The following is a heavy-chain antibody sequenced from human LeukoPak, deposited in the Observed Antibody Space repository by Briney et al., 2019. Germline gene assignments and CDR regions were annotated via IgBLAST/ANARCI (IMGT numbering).Heavy chain of an antibody. V-gene: IGHV3-15*01. CDR1: GFTFSTYS. CDR2: IKSKTDGGTT. D-gene: IGHD3-10*01. J-gene: IGHJ4*02. Sequence: PGGSLRLSCAASGFTFSTYSMSWVRQAPGKGLEWVGRIKSKTDGGTTDYAAPVKGRFTISRDDSKNTLYLQMNSLKTEDTAVYYCTTDMSYYYGSWFWGQGTLVTVSS. CDR3: TTDMSYYYGSWF.